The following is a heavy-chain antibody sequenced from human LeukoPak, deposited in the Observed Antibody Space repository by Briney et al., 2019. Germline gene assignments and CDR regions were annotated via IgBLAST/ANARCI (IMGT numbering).Heavy chain of an antibody. V-gene: IGHV3-7*01. Sequence: GGSLRLSCAASGLIFSNYWMGWVRQAPGKGLEWVASINQDASEKYYVDSVKGRFTISRDNAKNSLYLQMNSLRVEDTAVYYCARGSSGRYFAFIDYWGQGILVTVSS. J-gene: IGHJ4*02. D-gene: IGHD1-26*01. CDR2: INQDASEK. CDR1: GLIFSNYW. CDR3: ARGSSGRYFAFIDY.